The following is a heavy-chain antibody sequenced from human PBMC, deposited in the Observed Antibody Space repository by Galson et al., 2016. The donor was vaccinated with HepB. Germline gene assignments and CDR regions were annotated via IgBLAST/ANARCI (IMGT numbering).Heavy chain of an antibody. J-gene: IGHJ6*02. CDR1: GGTFSSYA. Sequence: SVKVSCKASGGTFSSYAISWVRQAPGQGPEWMGRIIPFFGTANYAQKFQGRVTITADKSTSTAYMEPSSLRSEDTAVYYCARGVVPGAMRYYYFDMDVWGQGTTVTVSS. CDR2: IIPFFGTA. D-gene: IGHD2-2*01. V-gene: IGHV1-69*06. CDR3: ARGVVPGAMRYYYFDMDV.